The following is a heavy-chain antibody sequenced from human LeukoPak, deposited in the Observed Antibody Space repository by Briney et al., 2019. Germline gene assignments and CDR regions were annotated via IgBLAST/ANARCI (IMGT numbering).Heavy chain of an antibody. CDR1: GYTFTGYY. CDR2: INPNSGGT. J-gene: IGHJ6*02. D-gene: IGHD1-14*01. Sequence: ASVKVSCKASGYTFTGYYMHWVRQAPGQGLEWMGWINPNSGGTNYAQKFQGRVTMTRDTSISTAYMDLSRLRSDDTAVYYCARDAISAGPSYYYYGMYVWGQGTTVTVSS. V-gene: IGHV1-2*02. CDR3: ARDAISAGPSYYYYGMYV.